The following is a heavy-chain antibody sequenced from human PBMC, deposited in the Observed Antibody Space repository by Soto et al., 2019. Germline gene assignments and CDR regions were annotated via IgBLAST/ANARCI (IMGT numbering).Heavy chain of an antibody. J-gene: IGHJ6*03. D-gene: IGHD3-3*01. CDR2: INHSGST. CDR3: ARGGVDDFWSGYWGTDYYYYYMDV. CDR1: GGSFSGYY. Sequence: SETLSLTCAVYGGSFSGYYWSWIRQPPGKGLEWIGEINHSGSTNYNPSLKSRVTISVDTSKNQFSLKLSSVTAADTAVYYCARGGVDDFWSGYWGTDYYYYYMDVWGKGTTVTVSS. V-gene: IGHV4-34*01.